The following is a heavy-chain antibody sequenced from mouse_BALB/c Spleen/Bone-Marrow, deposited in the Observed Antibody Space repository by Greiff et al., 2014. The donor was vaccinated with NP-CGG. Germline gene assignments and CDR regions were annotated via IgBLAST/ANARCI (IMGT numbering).Heavy chain of an antibody. CDR3: ARYYYGSSYFDY. Sequence: VQLKESGAELVKPGASVKXSCTASGFNIKDTYMHWVKQRPEQGLEXIGRIDPANGNTKYDPKFQGKATITADTSSNTAYLQLSSLTSEDTAVYYCARYYYGSSYFDYWGQGTTLTVAS. V-gene: IGHV14-3*02. D-gene: IGHD1-1*01. CDR2: IDPANGNT. CDR1: GFNIKDTY. J-gene: IGHJ2*01.